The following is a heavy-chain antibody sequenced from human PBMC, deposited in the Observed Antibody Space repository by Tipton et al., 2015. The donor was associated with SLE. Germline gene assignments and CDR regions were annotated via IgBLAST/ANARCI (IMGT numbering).Heavy chain of an antibody. CDR1: GGSFSGYY. V-gene: IGHV4-34*01. D-gene: IGHD2-8*01. CDR2: INHSRST. Sequence: TLSLTCAVYGGSFSGYYWSWFRQPPGRGLEWIGEINHSRSTNYNPSLKSRVTISVDTSKNQFSLKLSSVTAADTAVYYCASLYCTNGVCVDYWGQGTLVTVSS. J-gene: IGHJ4*02. CDR3: ASLYCTNGVCVDY.